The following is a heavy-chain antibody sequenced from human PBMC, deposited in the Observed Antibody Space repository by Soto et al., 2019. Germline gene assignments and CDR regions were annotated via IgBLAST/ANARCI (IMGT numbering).Heavy chain of an antibody. CDR3: ASIPYYSDSSGYYYDDAFDS. J-gene: IGHJ3*02. V-gene: IGHV1-3*01. Sequence: GASVKVSCKASGYTFTSYAMHWVRQAPRQRLEWMGWINAGNGNTKYSQKFQGRVTITRDTSASTAYMELSSLRSEDTAVYYCASIPYYSDSSGYYYDDAFDSWGQGTMVPVSS. CDR1: GYTFTSYA. D-gene: IGHD3-22*01. CDR2: INAGNGNT.